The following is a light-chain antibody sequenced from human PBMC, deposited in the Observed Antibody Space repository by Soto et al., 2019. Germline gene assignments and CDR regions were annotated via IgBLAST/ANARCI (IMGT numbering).Light chain of an antibody. CDR1: SSDVGGYNY. CDR3: SSYAGSNNRKVV. Sequence: QSALTQPPSASGSPGQSVTISCTGTSSDVGGYNYVSWYQQHPGKAPKLMIYEVSKRPSGVPNRFSGSKSGNTASLTVSGLQAEDEADYYCSSYAGSNNRKVVFGGGTTLTVL. V-gene: IGLV2-8*01. J-gene: IGLJ2*01. CDR2: EVS.